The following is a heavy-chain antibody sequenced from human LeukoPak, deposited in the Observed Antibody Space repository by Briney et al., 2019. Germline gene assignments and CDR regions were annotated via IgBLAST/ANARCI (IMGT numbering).Heavy chain of an antibody. V-gene: IGHV3-23*01. CDR3: AKGVGYCSGGSCQQFDY. CDR1: GFTFSGYG. D-gene: IGHD2-15*01. CDR2: ISGSGGST. J-gene: IGHJ4*02. Sequence: GGTLRLSCAASGFTFSGYGMSWVRQAPGKGLKWVSAISGSGGSTYYADSVKGRITISRDNSKNTLYLQMNSLRAEDTAVYYCAKGVGYCSGGSCQQFDYWGQGTLVTVSS.